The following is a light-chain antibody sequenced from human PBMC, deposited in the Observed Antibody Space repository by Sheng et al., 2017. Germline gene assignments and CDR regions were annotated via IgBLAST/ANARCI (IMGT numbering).Light chain of an antibody. CDR1: QSISSY. CDR2: TAS. V-gene: IGKV1-39*01. Sequence: DIQMTQSPSSPSASVGDRVTITCRASQSISSYLNWYQQKPGKAPKLLIYTASSLQSGVPSRFSGSGSGTDFTLTINSLQPEDFATYYCQQSYSTPSITFGQGTRLEIK. CDR3: QQSYSTPSIT. J-gene: IGKJ5*01.